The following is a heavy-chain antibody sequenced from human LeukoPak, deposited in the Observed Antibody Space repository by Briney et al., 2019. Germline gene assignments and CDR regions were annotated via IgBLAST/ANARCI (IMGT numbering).Heavy chain of an antibody. CDR3: ARDTRLSAVAADGYGMDV. J-gene: IGHJ6*02. CDR2: ISSSGSII. D-gene: IGHD6-19*01. V-gene: IGHV3-48*03. CDR1: GFTFSNYK. Sequence: PGGSLRLSCAASGFTFSNYKMNWVRQAPGKGLEWVSYISSSGSIIYYSDSVKGRFTISRDNAKNTLYLQMNSLRAEDTAVYYCARDTRLSAVAADGYGMDVWGQGTTVTVSS.